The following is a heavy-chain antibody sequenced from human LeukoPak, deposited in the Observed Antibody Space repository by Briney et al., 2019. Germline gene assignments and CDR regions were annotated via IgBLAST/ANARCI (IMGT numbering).Heavy chain of an antibody. CDR1: GYTFTGYY. V-gene: IGHV1-24*01. Sequence: ASVKVSCKASGYTFTGYYMHWVRQAPGKGLEWMGGFDPEDGETIYAQKFQGRVTMTEDTSTDTAYMELSSLRSEDTAVYYCAHGGNSAFDIWGQGTMVTVSS. CDR3: AHGGNSAFDI. CDR2: FDPEDGET. J-gene: IGHJ3*02. D-gene: IGHD4-23*01.